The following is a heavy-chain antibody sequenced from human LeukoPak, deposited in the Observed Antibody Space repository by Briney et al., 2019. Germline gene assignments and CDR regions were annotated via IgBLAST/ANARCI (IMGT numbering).Heavy chain of an antibody. CDR2: ISSSSSYI. CDR3: ARDRHTAMVYYYYYMDV. V-gene: IGHV3-21*04. Sequence: GGSLRLSCAASGFIFSSNTMNWVRQAPGKGRKGVSSISSSSSYIYYADSVKGRFTISRDNARNSLYLQMNSLRDEDTAVYYRARDRHTAMVYYYYYMDVWGTGTTVTVSS. CDR1: GFIFSSNT. D-gene: IGHD5-18*01. J-gene: IGHJ6*03.